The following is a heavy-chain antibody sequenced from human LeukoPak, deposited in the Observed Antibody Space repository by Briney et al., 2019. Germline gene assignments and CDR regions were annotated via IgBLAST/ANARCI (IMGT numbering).Heavy chain of an antibody. CDR3: ARDLYDFWSGYRSDY. D-gene: IGHD3-3*01. CDR2: IYYSGST. CDR1: GGSISPYY. Sequence: PSETLSLTCTVSGGSISPYYWSWIRQPPGKGLEWLGYIYYSGSTDYNPSLKSRVAISVDTSKNQFSLKLSSVTAADTAMYYCARDLYDFWSGYRSDYWGQGTLVTVSS. V-gene: IGHV4-59*12. J-gene: IGHJ4*02.